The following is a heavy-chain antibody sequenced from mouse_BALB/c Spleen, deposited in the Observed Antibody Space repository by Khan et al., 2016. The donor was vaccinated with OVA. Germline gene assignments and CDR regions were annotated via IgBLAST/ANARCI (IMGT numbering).Heavy chain of an antibody. V-gene: IGHV5-17*02. CDR2: NSSGSSTI. D-gene: IGHD1-1*01. Sequence: EVELVESGGGLVQPGGSRKLSCAASGFTFSSFGMHWVRQAPEKGMEGGAYNSSGSSTINYADTVKGRFTLYRDKPKNTLFLHMTSLRSEDTAMYYCATYGWWDWGAGTTVTVSS. CDR3: ATYGWWD. CDR1: GFTFSSFG. J-gene: IGHJ1*01.